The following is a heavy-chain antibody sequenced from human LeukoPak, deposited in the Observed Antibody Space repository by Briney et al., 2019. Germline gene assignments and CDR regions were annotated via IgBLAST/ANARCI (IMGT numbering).Heavy chain of an antibody. CDR1: GGSISSYY. V-gene: IGHV4-59*01. CDR3: ARDNPTYYYDSSGYYRNAQNAFDI. J-gene: IGHJ3*02. D-gene: IGHD3-22*01. Sequence: SETLSLTCTVSGGSISSYYWSWIRQPPGKGLEWIGYIYYSGSTNYNPSLKSRVTISVDTSKNQFSLKLSSVTAADTAVYYCARDNPTYYYDSSGYYRNAQNAFDIWGQGTMVTVSS. CDR2: IYYSGST.